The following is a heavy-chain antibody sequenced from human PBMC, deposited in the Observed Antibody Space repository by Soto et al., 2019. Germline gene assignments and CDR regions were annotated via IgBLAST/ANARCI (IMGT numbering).Heavy chain of an antibody. D-gene: IGHD3-22*01. CDR3: ARELGSGYLDY. V-gene: IGHV3-30-3*01. CDR2: ISYDGSNK. CDR1: GFTFSNYA. J-gene: IGHJ4*02. Sequence: QVQLVESGGGVVQTGRSLRLSCAASGFTFSNYAMHWVRQAPGKGLEWVAVISYDGSNKYYADSVKGRFTISRDNSKNTLYLQMNSLRAEDTAVYYCARELGSGYLDYWGQGTLVTVSS.